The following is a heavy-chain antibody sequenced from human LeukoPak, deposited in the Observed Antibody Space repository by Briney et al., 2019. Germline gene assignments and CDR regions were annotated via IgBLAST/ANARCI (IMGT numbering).Heavy chain of an antibody. Sequence: TSETLSLTCTVSGGSISSYYWSWIRQPPGKGLEWIGYIYYSGSTNYNPSLKSRVTISVDTSKNQFSLKLSSVTAVDTAVYYCARDGLTGGAFDIWGQGTMVTVSS. CDR1: GGSISSYY. V-gene: IGHV4-59*01. CDR3: ARDGLTGGAFDI. D-gene: IGHD1-1*01. CDR2: IYYSGST. J-gene: IGHJ3*02.